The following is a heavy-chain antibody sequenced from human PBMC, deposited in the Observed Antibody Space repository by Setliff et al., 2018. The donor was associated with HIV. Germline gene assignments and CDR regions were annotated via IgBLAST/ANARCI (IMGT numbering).Heavy chain of an antibody. V-gene: IGHV4-38-2*02. CDR2: IYHSGNT. J-gene: IGHJ3*02. Sequence: SETLSLTCTVSGDSISSDFYWGWIRQPPGKGLEWIGSIYHSGNTYYMPSLQNRVTISVDMSKNQFSLNLNSVTAADTAVYYCARGQGCGGGCHYAFEMWGQGTMVTVS. D-gene: IGHD2-21*02. CDR3: ARGQGCGGGCHYAFEM. CDR1: GDSISSDFY.